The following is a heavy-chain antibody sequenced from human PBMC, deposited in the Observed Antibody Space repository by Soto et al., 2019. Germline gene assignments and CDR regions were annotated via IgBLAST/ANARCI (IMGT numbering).Heavy chain of an antibody. D-gene: IGHD3-22*01. CDR3: ARAAYDSSGYYGMDV. J-gene: IGHJ6*02. CDR1: GYTFTSYD. Sequence: ASVKVSCKASGYTFTSYDINWVRQATGQGLEWVGWMNPNSGNTGYAQKFQGRVTMTRNTSISTAYMELSSLRSEDTAVYYCARAAYDSSGYYGMDVWGQGTTVTVSS. V-gene: IGHV1-8*01. CDR2: MNPNSGNT.